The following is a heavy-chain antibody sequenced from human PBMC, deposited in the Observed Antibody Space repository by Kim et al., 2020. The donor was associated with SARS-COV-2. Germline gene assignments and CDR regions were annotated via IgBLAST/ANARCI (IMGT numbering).Heavy chain of an antibody. Sequence: SETLSLTCAVSGGSISNNNWWSWVRQPPGKGLEWIGEIFHAGNTNYNWSLQIRVSISVDKSQNQFSLRLTSVTAADTSVYYCAGTGYNDDAIYHYYGMGVCGRGTTVTV. CDR1: GGSISNNNW. D-gene: IGHD6-25*01. J-gene: IGHJ6*02. V-gene: IGHV4-4*02. CDR3: AGTGYNDDAIYHYYGMGV. CDR2: IFHAGNT.